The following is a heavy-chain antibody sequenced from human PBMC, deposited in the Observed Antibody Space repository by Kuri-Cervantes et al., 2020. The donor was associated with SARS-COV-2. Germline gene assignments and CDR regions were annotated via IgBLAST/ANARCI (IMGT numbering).Heavy chain of an antibody. V-gene: IGHV1-2*02. D-gene: IGHD6-13*01. CDR2: INPNSGGT. CDR1: GYTFTGYY. J-gene: IGHJ6*02. Sequence: ASVKVSCKASGYTFTGYYMHWVRQAPGQGLEWMGWINPNSGGTNYAQKFQGRVTMTRDTSISTAYMELSRLRSDDTAVYYCASPLIAAAGRLPSYGMDVWAQGTRSPSP. CDR3: ASPLIAAAGRLPSYGMDV.